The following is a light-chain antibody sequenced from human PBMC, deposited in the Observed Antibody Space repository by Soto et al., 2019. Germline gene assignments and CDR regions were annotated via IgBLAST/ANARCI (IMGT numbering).Light chain of an antibody. CDR1: QSISDN. Sequence: EMTQSPSSLSASVGDRVTITCRASQSISDNVNWYQFQPGKAPKLLIYDASNLQTGVPSRFTGSGSGTDFVPTISGLQPEDSAPYYCQQSYGPPYPVGLGTKLEIK. CDR3: QQSYGPPYP. J-gene: IGKJ2*01. V-gene: IGKV1-39*01. CDR2: DAS.